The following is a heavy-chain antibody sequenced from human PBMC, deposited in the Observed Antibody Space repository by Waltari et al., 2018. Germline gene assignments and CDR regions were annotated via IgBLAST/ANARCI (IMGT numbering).Heavy chain of an antibody. D-gene: IGHD6-19*01. CDR1: GGTFSSYA. Sequence: QVQLVQSGAEVKKPGSSVKVSCKASGGTFSSYAIRWVPQAPGQGLEWMGGIIPIFGTANYAQKFQGRVTITADESTSTAYMELSSLRSEDTAVYYCATSAVDGNPVAVDYWGQGTLVTVSS. CDR3: ATSAVDGNPVAVDY. J-gene: IGHJ4*02. V-gene: IGHV1-69*12. CDR2: IIPIFGTA.